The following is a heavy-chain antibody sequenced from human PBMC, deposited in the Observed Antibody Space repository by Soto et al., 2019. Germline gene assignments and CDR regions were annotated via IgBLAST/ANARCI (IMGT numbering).Heavy chain of an antibody. Sequence: GRALRVFCSASGFTFSSYWMHWVRQAPGKGLVWVSRINSDGSSTSYADSVKGRFTISRDNSKNTHSLQMNSLRAEDTAVYYCAKDPNGDYVGGFEFRGQGTTVTVYS. CDR2: INSDGSST. CDR1: GFTFSSYW. CDR3: AKDPNGDYVGGFEF. J-gene: IGHJ6*02. D-gene: IGHD4-17*01. V-gene: IGHV3-74*01.